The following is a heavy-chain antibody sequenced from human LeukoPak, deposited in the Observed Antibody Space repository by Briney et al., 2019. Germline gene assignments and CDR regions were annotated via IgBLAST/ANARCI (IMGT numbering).Heavy chain of an antibody. J-gene: IGHJ4*02. CDR2: ISYDGSSK. CDR1: GFTFSTYA. V-gene: IGHV3-30*14. D-gene: IGHD4-17*01. Sequence: GGSLRLSCAASGFTFSTYAMHWVRQAPGKGLEWVAVISYDGSSKYYADSVKGRFTISRDISKNAVYLQMNSLRAEDTAVYYCARDSYGDANFDSWGQGTLVTVSS. CDR3: ARDSYGDANFDS.